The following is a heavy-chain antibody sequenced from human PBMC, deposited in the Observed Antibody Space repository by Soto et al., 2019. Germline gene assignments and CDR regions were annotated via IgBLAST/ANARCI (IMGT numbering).Heavy chain of an antibody. D-gene: IGHD2-15*01. CDR1: GGSVSSGSYY. J-gene: IGHJ6*02. V-gene: IGHV4-61*01. CDR2: IYYSGST. Sequence: QVQLQESGPGLVKPSETLSLTCTVSGGSVSSGSYYWSWIRQPPGKGLEWIGYIYYSGSTNYNPSLTSRVTISVDTSKHQCSLKLSSVTAADTAVYYCARDLRSCSGGSCYSYYYYGMDVWGQGTTVTVSS. CDR3: ARDLRSCSGGSCYSYYYYGMDV.